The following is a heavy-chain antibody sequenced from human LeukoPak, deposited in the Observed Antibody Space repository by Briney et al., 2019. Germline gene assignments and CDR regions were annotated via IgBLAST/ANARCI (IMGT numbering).Heavy chain of an antibody. D-gene: IGHD1-26*01. CDR3: ARDKVVGATHFDH. CDR2: IKQDGSEK. J-gene: IGHJ4*02. V-gene: IGHV3-7*01. Sequence: GGSLRLSCAASGFTFSSYAMSWVRQTPGKGLEWVANIKQDGSEKYYVDSVKGRFTISRDNAENSLYLQMNSLRVEDTAVYYCARDKVVGATHFDHWGQGTLVTVSS. CDR1: GFTFSSYA.